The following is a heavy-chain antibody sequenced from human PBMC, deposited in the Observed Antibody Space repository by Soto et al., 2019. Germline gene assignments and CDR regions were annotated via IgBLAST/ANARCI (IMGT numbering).Heavy chain of an antibody. CDR3: ARDLGYDSSGYQTNWFDP. D-gene: IGHD3-22*01. Sequence: PSETLSLTCTVSGGSISSGGYYWSWIRQHPGKGLEWIGYIYYSGSTYYNPSLKSRVTISVDTSKNQFSLKLSSVTAADTAVYYCARDLGYDSSGYQTNWFDPWGQGTLVTVSS. J-gene: IGHJ5*02. CDR1: GGSISSGGYY. CDR2: IYYSGST. V-gene: IGHV4-31*03.